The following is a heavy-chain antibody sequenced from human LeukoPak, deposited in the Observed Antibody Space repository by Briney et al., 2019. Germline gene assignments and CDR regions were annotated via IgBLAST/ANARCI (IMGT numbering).Heavy chain of an antibody. V-gene: IGHV3-7*01. CDR1: GFTFNHYW. CDR2: IKEDGSTK. J-gene: IGHJ4*02. D-gene: IGHD6-6*01. Sequence: GGSLRLSCAASGFTFNHYWMSWVRQAPGKGLEWVANIKEDGSTKYYMDSVKGRFTVSRDNAKNSLYLQMNSLRGEDTAVYYCARIGYRSSSFDYWGQGTLVTVSS. CDR3: ARIGYRSSSFDY.